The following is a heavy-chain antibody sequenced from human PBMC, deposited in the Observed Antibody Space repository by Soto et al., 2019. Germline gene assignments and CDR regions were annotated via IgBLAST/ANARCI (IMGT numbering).Heavy chain of an antibody. V-gene: IGHV4-31*03. CDR1: GGSISSGGYY. D-gene: IGHD6-19*01. Sequence: PSETLSLTCTVSGGSISSGGYYWSWIRQHPGKGLEWIGYIYYSGSTYYNPSLMSRVTISVDTSKNQFSLKLSSVTAADTAVYYCARGVPGWYYFDYWGQGTLVTVSS. J-gene: IGHJ4*02. CDR2: IYYSGST. CDR3: ARGVPGWYYFDY.